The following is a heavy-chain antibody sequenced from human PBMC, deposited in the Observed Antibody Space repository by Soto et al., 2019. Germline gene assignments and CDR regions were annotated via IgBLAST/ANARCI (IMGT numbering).Heavy chain of an antibody. J-gene: IGHJ4*02. Sequence: PGGSLRLSCAASGFTFSSYSMNWVRQAPGKGLEWVSSISSSSSYIYYADSVKGRFTISRDNAKNSLYLQMNSLRAEDTAVYYCARDFSGFWSGYYTGDFDYWGQGTLVTVSS. D-gene: IGHD3-3*01. CDR2: ISSSSSYI. V-gene: IGHV3-21*01. CDR1: GFTFSSYS. CDR3: ARDFSGFWSGYYTGDFDY.